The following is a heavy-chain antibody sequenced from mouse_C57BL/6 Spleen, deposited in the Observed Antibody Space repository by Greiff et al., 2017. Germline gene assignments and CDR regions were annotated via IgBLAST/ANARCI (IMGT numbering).Heavy chain of an antibody. CDR2: IYPGDGAT. V-gene: IGHV1-80*01. CDR1: GYAFSSYW. Sequence: VQLQQSGAELVKPGASVKISCKASGYAFSSYWMNWVKQRPGKGLEWIGQIYPGDGATNYNRKFKGKATLTADNSSSTAYMNLSSLISEDYAVYFCARSEGDAMDYWGQGTSVTVSS. J-gene: IGHJ4*01. CDR3: ARSEGDAMDY.